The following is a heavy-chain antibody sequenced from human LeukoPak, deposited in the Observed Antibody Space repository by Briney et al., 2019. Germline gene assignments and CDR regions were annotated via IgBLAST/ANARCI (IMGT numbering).Heavy chain of an antibody. CDR3: AKPRTTGLGWAQFDY. J-gene: IGHJ4*02. CDR1: GFTFSSFA. V-gene: IGHV3-23*01. Sequence: GGSLRLSCAASGFTFSSFAMTWVRQAPGKGLEWVSGFDGNGPNTYYADSVKGRWAISRDNSRNTLYLEMNSLRPEDTAIYYCAKPRTTGLGWAQFDYWGQGSLVTVSS. CDR2: FDGNGPNT. D-gene: IGHD2-8*02.